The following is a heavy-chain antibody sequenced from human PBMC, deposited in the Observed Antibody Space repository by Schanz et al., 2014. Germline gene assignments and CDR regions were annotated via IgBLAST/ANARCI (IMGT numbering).Heavy chain of an antibody. J-gene: IGHJ6*02. V-gene: IGHV3-11*05. CDR1: GFTFRDYY. CDR3: ARDFDAMRGDGAGYCLGDCMDV. CDR2: ISSGSSYA. Sequence: QVQLVESGGGLVKPGGSLRLSCAASGFTFRDYYMSWIRQAPGKGLEWVSDISSGSSYANYADSVKGRFAISRDNAKTSLYLQMNSLRAEDTAVYYCARDFDAMRGDGAGYCLGDCMDVWGQGTTVTVSS. D-gene: IGHD3-16*01.